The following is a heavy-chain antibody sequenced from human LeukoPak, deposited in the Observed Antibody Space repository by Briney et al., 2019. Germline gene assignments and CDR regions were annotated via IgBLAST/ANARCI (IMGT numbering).Heavy chain of an antibody. V-gene: IGHV3-30*04. CDR2: ISYDGSNK. J-gene: IGHJ4*02. CDR3: ARSGNRIAAAGNHPGVY. D-gene: IGHD6-13*01. CDR1: GFTFSSYA. Sequence: GGSLRLSCAASGFTFSSYAMHWVRQAPGKGLEWVAVISYDGSNKYYADSVKGRLTISRDNSKNTLYLQMNSLRAEDTAVYYCARSGNRIAAAGNHPGVYWGQGTLVTVSS.